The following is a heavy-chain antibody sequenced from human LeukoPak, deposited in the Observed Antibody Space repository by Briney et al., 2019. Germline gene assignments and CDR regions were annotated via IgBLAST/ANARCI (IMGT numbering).Heavy chain of an antibody. CDR1: GFTFSTYA. D-gene: IGHD4-4*01. J-gene: IGHJ4*02. V-gene: IGHV3-23*01. CDR3: AKESTKDSNPR. CDR2: ISGRGDSR. Sequence: GGSLRLSCAASGFTFSTYAMTWVRQAPGKGLEWVSGISGRGDSRNYADSVKGRFTISRDNSKNTPYLQMNSLRAEDTAVYYCAKESTKDSNPRWGQGALVTVSS.